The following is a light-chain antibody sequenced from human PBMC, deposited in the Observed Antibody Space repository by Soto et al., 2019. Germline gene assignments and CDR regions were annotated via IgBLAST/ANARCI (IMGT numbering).Light chain of an antibody. Sequence: EIVLSQSPATLSLSPGERATLSCRASQSVSSSYLAWYQQKPGQAPRLLIYGASSRATGIPDRFSGSGSGTDFTLTISRLEPEDFAVYYCQQYGSSPITSGQGTRLEI. CDR3: QQYGSSPIT. CDR2: GAS. J-gene: IGKJ5*01. CDR1: QSVSSSY. V-gene: IGKV3-20*01.